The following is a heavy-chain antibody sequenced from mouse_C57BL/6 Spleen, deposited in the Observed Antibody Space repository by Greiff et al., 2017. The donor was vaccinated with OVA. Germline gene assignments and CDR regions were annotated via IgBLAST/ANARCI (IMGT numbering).Heavy chain of an antibody. V-gene: IGHV1-9*01. CDR1: GYTFTGYW. CDR3: ARADGYYQFAY. J-gene: IGHJ3*01. CDR2: ILPGSGST. D-gene: IGHD2-3*01. Sequence: QVQLQQSGAELMKPGASVKLSCKATGYTFTGYWIEWVKQRPGHGLEWIGEILPGSGSTNCNEKFKGKATFTADTSSNTAYMQLSSLTTEDSAIYYCARADGYYQFAYWGQGTLVTVSA.